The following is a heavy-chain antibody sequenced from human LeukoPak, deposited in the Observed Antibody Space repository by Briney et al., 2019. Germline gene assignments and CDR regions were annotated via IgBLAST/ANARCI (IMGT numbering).Heavy chain of an antibody. V-gene: IGHV3-48*03. Sequence: PGGSLRLSCAASGFTFRSSWMNWVRQAPGKGLEWVSYISSSGSTIYYADSVKGRFTISRDNAKNSLYLQMNSLRAEDTAVYYCAELGITMIGGVWGKGTTVTISS. J-gene: IGHJ6*04. D-gene: IGHD3-10*02. CDR1: GFTFRSSW. CDR3: AELGITMIGGV. CDR2: ISSSGSTI.